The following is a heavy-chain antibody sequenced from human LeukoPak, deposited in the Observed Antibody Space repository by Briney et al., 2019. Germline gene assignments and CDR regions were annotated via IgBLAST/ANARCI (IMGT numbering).Heavy chain of an antibody. J-gene: IGHJ4*02. CDR1: GFTFGDYA. Sequence: GGSLRLSCTVSGFTFGDYAMSWVRQAPGKGLEWVGFIRSKAYGGTTEYAASVKGRFTISRDDSKSIAYLQMNSLKTEDTAVYYCTRDRACYYDSSGYSFDYWGLGTLVTVSS. CDR3: TRDRACYYDSSGYSFDY. V-gene: IGHV3-49*04. CDR2: IRSKAYGGTT. D-gene: IGHD3-22*01.